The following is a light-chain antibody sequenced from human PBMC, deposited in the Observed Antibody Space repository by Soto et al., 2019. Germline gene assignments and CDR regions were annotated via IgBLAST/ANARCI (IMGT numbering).Light chain of an antibody. CDR3: SSYTSSRPYV. CDR1: SSDVGSYNR. Sequence: HSALTQPPSVSGSPGQSVTISCTGTSSDVGSYNRVSWYQQPPGTAPKLMIYEVSNRPSGVPDRFSGSKSGNTASLTISGLQAEDEAGYYCSSYTSSRPYVFGTGPKLTVL. J-gene: IGLJ1*01. V-gene: IGLV2-18*02. CDR2: EVS.